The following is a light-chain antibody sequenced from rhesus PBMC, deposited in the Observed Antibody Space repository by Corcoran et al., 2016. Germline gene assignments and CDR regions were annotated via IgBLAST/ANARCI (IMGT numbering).Light chain of an antibody. CDR3: KQHNSYPLT. CDR2: DAS. Sequence: DIQMTQSPSSLSASVGDTVTITCQASQGISKYLVWYQQKPGKAPKLLIYDASTLKSGVPSRFSGSGSGTEFTLTISSLKPEDFATYYCKQHNSYPLTFGGGTKVELK. V-gene: IGKV1-25*01. CDR1: QGISKY. J-gene: IGKJ4*01.